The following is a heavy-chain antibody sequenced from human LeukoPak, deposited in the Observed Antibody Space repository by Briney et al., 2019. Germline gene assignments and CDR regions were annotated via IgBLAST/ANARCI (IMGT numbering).Heavy chain of an antibody. CDR3: ARDERGLYYFDY. V-gene: IGHV3-30*03. CDR1: GFTFSSYW. CDR2: ISYDGSNK. J-gene: IGHJ4*02. Sequence: GGSLRLSCAASGFTFSSYWMHWVRQAPGKGLVWVAVISYDGSNKYYADSVKGRFTISRDNSKNTLYLQMNSLRAEDTAVYYCARDERGLYYFDYWGQGTLVTVSS.